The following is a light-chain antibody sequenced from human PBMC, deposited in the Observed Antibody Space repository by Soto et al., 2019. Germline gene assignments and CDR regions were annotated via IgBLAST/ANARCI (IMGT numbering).Light chain of an antibody. Sequence: DIQMTQSPSSLSASLGDRVTLTCRASENIDNYLNWYQQKQGEAPKLLIYATSTLQSGVPSRFSGSGSGTEFTLTISSLQAEDFANYFCQESYTTYAVTFGGGTKV. CDR1: ENIDNY. CDR3: QESYTTYAVT. CDR2: ATS. V-gene: IGKV1-39*01. J-gene: IGKJ4*01.